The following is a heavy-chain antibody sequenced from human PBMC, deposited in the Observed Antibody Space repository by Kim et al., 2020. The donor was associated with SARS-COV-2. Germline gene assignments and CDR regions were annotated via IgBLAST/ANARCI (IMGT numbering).Heavy chain of an antibody. Sequence: GGSLRLSCGASGFTFSDSAMHWVRRASGKGLEWVGRIRSKVNCYSTADTASVRGRFTSSKDKSRHTAYLQMNSLKTEAAAFYACTRDPGRTLAVWGAFD. D-gene: IGHD3-16*01. J-gene: IGHJ3*02. V-gene: IGHV3-73*01. CDR2: IRSKVNCYST. CDR3: TRDPGRTLAVWGAFD. CDR1: GFTFSDSA.